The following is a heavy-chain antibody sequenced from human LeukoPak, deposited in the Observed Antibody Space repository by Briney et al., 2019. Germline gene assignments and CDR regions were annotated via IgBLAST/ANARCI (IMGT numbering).Heavy chain of an antibody. CDR1: GGTFSSYA. J-gene: IGHJ4*02. V-gene: IGHV1-69*01. CDR2: IIPIFGTA. D-gene: IGHD4-23*01. CDR3: ARKDYGGNSARSFDY. Sequence: SVKVSCKASGGTFSSYAISWVRQAPGQGLEWMGGIIPIFGTANYAQKFQGRVTITADESTSTAYMELSSLRFEDTAVYYCARKDYGGNSARSFDYWGQGTLVTVSS.